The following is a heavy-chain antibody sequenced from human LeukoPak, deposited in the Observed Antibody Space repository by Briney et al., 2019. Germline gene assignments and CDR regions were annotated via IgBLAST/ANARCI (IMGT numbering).Heavy chain of an antibody. CDR2: ISSSGSTT. J-gene: IGHJ4*02. Sequence: GGSLRLSRAASGFIFSDYYMDWIRQAPGKGLEWVSYISSSGSTTYYADSVKGRFTISRDNAKDSLYLQMNSLRAEDTAVYYCARGFYGAGSYSSDYWGQGTLVTVSS. CDR1: GFIFSDYY. CDR3: ARGFYGAGSYSSDY. D-gene: IGHD3-10*01. V-gene: IGHV3-11*01.